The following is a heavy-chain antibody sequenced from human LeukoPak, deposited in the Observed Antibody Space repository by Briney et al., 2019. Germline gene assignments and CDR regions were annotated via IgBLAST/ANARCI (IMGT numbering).Heavy chain of an antibody. Sequence: ASVKVSCKVSGYTLTELSMHWVRQAPGKGLEWMGGFDPEDGETIYAQKFQGRVTMTEDTSTDTAYMELSSLRSDDTAVYYCARDTPDYYGSGSSLYYYYYYMDVGGKGTTVTVSS. CDR1: GYTLTELS. CDR2: FDPEDGET. V-gene: IGHV1-24*01. CDR3: ARDTPDYYGSGSSLYYYYYYMDV. D-gene: IGHD3-10*01. J-gene: IGHJ6*03.